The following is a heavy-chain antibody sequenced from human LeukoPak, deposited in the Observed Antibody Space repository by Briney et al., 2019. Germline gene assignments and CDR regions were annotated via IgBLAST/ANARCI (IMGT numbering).Heavy chain of an antibody. V-gene: IGHV1-69*13. D-gene: IGHD3-10*01. CDR2: IIPIFGTA. Sequence: ASVKVSCKASGGTFSSYAISWVRQAPGQGLEWMGGIIPIFGTAKYAQKFQGRVTITADESTSTAYMELSSLRSEDTAVYYCARDRVGGYYGSGSYYIGSDYYYGMDVWGQGTTVTVSS. CDR1: GGTFSSYA. J-gene: IGHJ6*02. CDR3: ARDRVGGYYGSGSYYIGSDYYYGMDV.